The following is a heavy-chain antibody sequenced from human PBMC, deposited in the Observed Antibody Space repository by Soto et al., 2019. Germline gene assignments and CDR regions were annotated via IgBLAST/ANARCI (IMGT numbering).Heavy chain of an antibody. V-gene: IGHV4-30-2*01. J-gene: IGHJ5*02. CDR2: IYHSGNT. D-gene: IGHD1-1*01. CDR1: GGSISSGGYS. Sequence: SETLSLTCAVSGGSISSGGYSWNWIRQPPGKGLEWIGYIYHSGNTLYNPSLKSRVTISVDKSKNQFSLKLSSVTVSYTAVYYCARDQLEGNWFDPWGQGTLVTVSS. CDR3: ARDQLEGNWFDP.